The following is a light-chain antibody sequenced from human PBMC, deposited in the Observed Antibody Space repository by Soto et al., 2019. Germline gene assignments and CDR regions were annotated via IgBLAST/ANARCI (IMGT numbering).Light chain of an antibody. V-gene: IGKV3-11*01. CDR1: QSVSSY. Sequence: EIVLTQSPATLSLSPGERATLSCRASQSVSSYLAWYQQKPGQAPKLLIYDASNRATGVPARFSGSGSGTNFTLTISSLEPDDFAVYYCQQRSNWPWTFGQGTKVESK. J-gene: IGKJ1*01. CDR3: QQRSNWPWT. CDR2: DAS.